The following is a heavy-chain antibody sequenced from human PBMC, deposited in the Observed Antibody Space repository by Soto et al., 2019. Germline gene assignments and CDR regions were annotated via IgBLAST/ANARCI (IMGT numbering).Heavy chain of an antibody. Sequence: GGSVRLSCAVCVFTVSNNYMSWVRQAPGKGLEGVSVIYSGGYTAYGDSVKGRFTISRDNSKNTLYLQMNSLRAEDTAVYYCAKMRDTMIVVVITRGIYFDYWGQGTLVTVSS. CDR3: AKMRDTMIVVVITRGIYFDY. J-gene: IGHJ4*02. CDR1: VFTVSNNY. V-gene: IGHV3-53*01. CDR2: IYSGGYT. D-gene: IGHD3-22*01.